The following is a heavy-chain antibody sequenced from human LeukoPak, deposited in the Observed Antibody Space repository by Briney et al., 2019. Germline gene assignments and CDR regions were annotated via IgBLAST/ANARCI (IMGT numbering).Heavy chain of an antibody. V-gene: IGHV1-2*02. CDR3: ARVNDDTALVNWYFDL. J-gene: IGHJ2*01. Sequence: GASVKVSCKASGYTFTACYLHWVRQAPGQGLEWMGWINPNSGGTEYAQKFQGRVIMTRDTSIDTAYMELSRLRSDDTAIYYCARVNDDTALVNWYFDLWGRGTLVTVSS. CDR1: GYTFTACY. CDR2: INPNSGGT. D-gene: IGHD5-18*01.